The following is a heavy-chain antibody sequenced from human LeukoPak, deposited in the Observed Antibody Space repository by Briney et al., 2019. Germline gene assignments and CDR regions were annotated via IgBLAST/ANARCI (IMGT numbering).Heavy chain of an antibody. V-gene: IGHV3-30*18. J-gene: IGHJ4*02. CDR1: GFTFSSYW. Sequence: GGSLRLSCAASGFTFSSYWMSWVRQAPGKGLEWVSFITYEGGYNQYYAESVKGRFTISRDNSKNTLYLQMISLRLEDAAVYYCAKDKEYASGSYPIESWGQGTLVTVSS. CDR3: AKDKEYASGSYPIES. CDR2: ITYEGGYNQ. D-gene: IGHD3-10*01.